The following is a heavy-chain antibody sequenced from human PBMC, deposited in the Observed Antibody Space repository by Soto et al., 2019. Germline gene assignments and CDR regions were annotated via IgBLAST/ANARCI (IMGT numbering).Heavy chain of an antibody. CDR3: ARGAGYCSGGSCYGRDWFDP. CDR2: IYVGVTT. D-gene: IGHD2-15*01. Sequence: EVQLVESGGGLIQPGGSLSLSCAASGVSVSSDYMTWVRQAPGKGLEWVSVIYVGVTTSYAESVKGRFIVSRDNSKNTLYLKMNSLRVEETAVYYCARGAGYCSGGSCYGRDWFDPWGQGVLVTVST. V-gene: IGHV3-53*01. J-gene: IGHJ5*02. CDR1: GVSVSSDY.